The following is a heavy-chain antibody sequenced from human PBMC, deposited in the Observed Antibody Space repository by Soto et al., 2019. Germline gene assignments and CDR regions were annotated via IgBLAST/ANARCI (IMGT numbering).Heavy chain of an antibody. J-gene: IGHJ6*02. V-gene: IGHV1-2*02. CDR3: ARNLEIRGSYSYYYDMDV. D-gene: IGHD1-7*01. CDR2: INPNSGGT. Sequence: ASVKVSCKASGYTFTDYYMHWVRQAPGQGLEWMRWINPNSGGTNYAQKFQGRVTMTRDTSISTAYMELSRLRSDDTAVYYCARNLEIRGSYSYYYDMDVWGQGTTVTVSS. CDR1: GYTFTDYY.